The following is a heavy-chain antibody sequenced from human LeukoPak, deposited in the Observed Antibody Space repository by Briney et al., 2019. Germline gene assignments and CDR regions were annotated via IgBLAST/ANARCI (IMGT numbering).Heavy chain of an antibody. CDR3: ARDSVGYYDSSGYYYGGSGYYYYYMDV. CDR2: ISAYNGNT. J-gene: IGHJ6*03. D-gene: IGHD3-22*01. CDR1: GYTFTSYG. Sequence: ASVKVSCKASGYTFTSYGISWVRQAPGQGLECMGWISAYNGNTNYAQKLQGRVTMTTDTSTSTAYMELRSLRSDDTAVYYCARDSVGYYDSSGYYYGGSGYYYYYMDVWGKGTTVTVSS. V-gene: IGHV1-18*01.